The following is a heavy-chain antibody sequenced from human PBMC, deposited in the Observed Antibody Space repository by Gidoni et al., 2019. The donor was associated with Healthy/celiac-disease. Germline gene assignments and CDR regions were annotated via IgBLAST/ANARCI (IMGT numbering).Heavy chain of an antibody. V-gene: IGHV3-7*01. CDR2: IKQGGSEK. J-gene: IGHJ5*02. CDR3: ARYQYSSGWP. D-gene: IGHD6-19*01. CDR1: GLTFSSYW. Sequence: EVQLVESGGGLVQPGGSLRLSCAASGLTFSSYWMGWVRQAPGKGLEWVANIKQGGSEKYYVDSVKGRFTISRDNAKTSLYLQMNSLRAEDTAVYYCARYQYSSGWPWGQGTLVTVSS.